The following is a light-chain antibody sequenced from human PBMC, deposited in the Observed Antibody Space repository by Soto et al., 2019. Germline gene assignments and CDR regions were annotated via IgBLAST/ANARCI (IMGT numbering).Light chain of an antibody. CDR3: QQRSNWPFT. V-gene: IGKV3-11*01. J-gene: IGKJ4*01. Sequence: EIVLTQSPATLSLSPGERATLSCRASQSVSSYLAWYQQKPGQSPRLLIYDASNRATGIPARFCGSGSGTAFTLTISSLEPEEFAVYYCQQRSNWPFTFGGGTKVEIK. CDR1: QSVSSY. CDR2: DAS.